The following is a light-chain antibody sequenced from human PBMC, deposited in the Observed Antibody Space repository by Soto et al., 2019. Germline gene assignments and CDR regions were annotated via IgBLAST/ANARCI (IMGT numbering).Light chain of an antibody. Sequence: SYELTQPPSMSGAPGQTARITCGGNNIGSKTVHWYQQKAGQAPVLVVYDDSDRPSGIPERFSGSDSGNTATLHISRVEAGDEADYYCQVWDVSTVHYVFGTGTQVTVL. CDR3: QVWDVSTVHYV. CDR2: DDS. V-gene: IGLV3-21*02. J-gene: IGLJ1*01. CDR1: NIGSKT.